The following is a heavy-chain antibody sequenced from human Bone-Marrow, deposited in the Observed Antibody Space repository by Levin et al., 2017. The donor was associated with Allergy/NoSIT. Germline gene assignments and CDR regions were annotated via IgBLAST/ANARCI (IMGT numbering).Heavy chain of an antibody. J-gene: IGHJ6*02. CDR3: AKDVGNRFYYYGMDV. D-gene: IGHD1-26*01. CDR1: GFSYSSYG. CDR2: MSHDGNNE. V-gene: IGHV3-30*18. Sequence: GGSLRLSCAASGFSYSSYGMHWVRQAPGKGLQWVAVMSHDGNNEFYADSVKGRFTISRDNSKNTLYLQMNSLRAEDTAVYYCAKDVGNRFYYYGMDVWGQGTTVTVSS.